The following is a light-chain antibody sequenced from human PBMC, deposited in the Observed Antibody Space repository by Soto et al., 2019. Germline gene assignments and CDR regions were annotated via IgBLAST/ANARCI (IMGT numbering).Light chain of an antibody. CDR1: QSVSSN. V-gene: IGKV3-15*01. CDR3: QQHNNWPT. J-gene: IGKJ5*01. CDR2: GAS. Sequence: EIVMTQSPATLSVSPGERASLSCRASQSVSSNLAWYQQKPGQAPRFLIYGASTRATGIPARFSGSGSGTEFTLTISSLQSEDFAVYYCQQHNNWPTFGQGTRLEIK.